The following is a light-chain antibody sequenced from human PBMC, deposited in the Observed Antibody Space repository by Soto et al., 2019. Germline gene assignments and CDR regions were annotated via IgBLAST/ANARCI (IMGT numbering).Light chain of an antibody. J-gene: IGKJ4*01. CDR2: AAS. Sequence: DIQMTQSPSSLSASVGDRVTITCRASQSISSYLNWYQQKPGKAPKLLIYAASSLQSGVPSRFSGSGSGTDFTLTISXLQPEDFATYYCQQSYNALTFGGGTKVDIK. V-gene: IGKV1-39*01. CDR1: QSISSY. CDR3: QQSYNALT.